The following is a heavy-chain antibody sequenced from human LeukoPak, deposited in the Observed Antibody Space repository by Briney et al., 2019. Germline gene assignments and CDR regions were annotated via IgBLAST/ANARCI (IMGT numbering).Heavy chain of an antibody. J-gene: IGHJ6*02. V-gene: IGHV1-2*02. Sequence: ASVKVSCKASGYTFTGYYMHWVRQAPGKGLEWMGWINPNSGGTNYAQKFQGRVTMTRDTSISTAYMELSRLRSDDTAVYYCARELLRRGSGMDVWGQGTTVTVSS. CDR3: ARELLRRGSGMDV. D-gene: IGHD2-15*01. CDR2: INPNSGGT. CDR1: GYTFTGYY.